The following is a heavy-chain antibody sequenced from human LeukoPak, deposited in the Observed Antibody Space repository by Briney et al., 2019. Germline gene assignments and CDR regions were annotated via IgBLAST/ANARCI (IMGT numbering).Heavy chain of an antibody. J-gene: IGHJ5*02. Sequence: ASVTVSFKGSGYTFTIYYMQWVRQAPGQGNEWMGVINTSGGSTSYAQKFQGRVTMTRDTSTSTVYMELSSLRSEDTAVYYCARGDCSSTSCRSKSKNWFDPWGQGTLVTVSS. CDR1: GYTFTIYY. CDR3: ARGDCSSTSCRSKSKNWFDP. V-gene: IGHV1-46*01. CDR2: INTSGGST. D-gene: IGHD2-2*01.